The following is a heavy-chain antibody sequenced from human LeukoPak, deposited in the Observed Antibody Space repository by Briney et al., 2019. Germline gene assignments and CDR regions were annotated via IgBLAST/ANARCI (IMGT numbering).Heavy chain of an antibody. Sequence: ASVKVSCKASGYTFTGYYMHWVRQAPGQGLEWMGWINPNSGGTNYAQKFQGRVTMTRDTSISTAYMELSRLRSDDTAVYYCARSDYGGKTAWQFDYWGQGTLVTVSS. D-gene: IGHD4-23*01. V-gene: IGHV1-2*02. CDR3: ARSDYGGKTAWQFDY. CDR1: GYTFTGYY. CDR2: INPNSGGT. J-gene: IGHJ4*02.